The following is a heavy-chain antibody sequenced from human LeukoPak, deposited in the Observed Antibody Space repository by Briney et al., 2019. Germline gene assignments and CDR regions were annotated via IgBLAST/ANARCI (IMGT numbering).Heavy chain of an antibody. Sequence: TGGSLRLSCAASGFTFSSYGMHWVRQAPGKGLEWVSSISSSSSYIYYADSVKGRFTISRDNAKNSLYLQMNSLRAEDTAVYYCARGGSTVTSPGDYWGQGTLVTVSS. CDR2: ISSSSSYI. V-gene: IGHV3-21*01. CDR3: ARGGSTVTSPGDY. D-gene: IGHD4-17*01. CDR1: GFTFSSYG. J-gene: IGHJ4*02.